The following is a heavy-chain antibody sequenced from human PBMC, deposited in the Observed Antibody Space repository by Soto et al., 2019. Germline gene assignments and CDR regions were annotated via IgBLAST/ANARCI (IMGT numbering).Heavy chain of an antibody. D-gene: IGHD4-17*01. CDR1: GFTFSSYW. Sequence: EVQLVESGGGLVQPGGSLGLSCAASGFTFSSYWMHWVRQAPGKGLVWVSRINSDGSSTSHADSVKGRFTISRDNAKNTLYLQMNSLRAEDTAVYYCARRAGDYGDFLYWGQGTLVTVSS. CDR2: INSDGSST. J-gene: IGHJ4*02. CDR3: ARRAGDYGDFLY. V-gene: IGHV3-74*01.